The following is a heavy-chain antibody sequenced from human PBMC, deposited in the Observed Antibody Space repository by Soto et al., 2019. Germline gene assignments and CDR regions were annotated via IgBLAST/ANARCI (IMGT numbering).Heavy chain of an antibody. V-gene: IGHV3-13*01. D-gene: IGHD2-15*01. CDR3: ARGQEVGAHFFDS. CDR2: IGTAGDT. CDR1: GFTFSGFD. Sequence: GGSLRLSCEASGFTFSGFDMHWVRQPTGKGLEWVSTIGTAGDTYYAVSVKGRFTISRDNAKNSLSLQMNSPRAGDTAVYFCARGQEVGAHFFDSWGQGTKVTVSS. J-gene: IGHJ4*02.